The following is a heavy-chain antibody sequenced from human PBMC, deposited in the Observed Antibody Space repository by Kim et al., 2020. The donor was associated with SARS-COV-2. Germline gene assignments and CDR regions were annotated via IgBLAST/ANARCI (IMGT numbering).Heavy chain of an antibody. J-gene: IGHJ6*03. CDR2: INPNSGGT. D-gene: IGHD3-9*01. V-gene: IGHV1-2*06. CDR1: GYTFTGYY. CDR3: AREPPYYDILTGYPTDYYYYYRDV. Sequence: ASVKVSCKASGYTFTGYYMHWVRQAPGQGLEWMGRINPNSGGTNYAQKFQGRVTMTRDTSISTAYMELSRLRSDDTAVYYCAREPPYYDILTGYPTDYYYYYRDVWSKGTTVTVSS.